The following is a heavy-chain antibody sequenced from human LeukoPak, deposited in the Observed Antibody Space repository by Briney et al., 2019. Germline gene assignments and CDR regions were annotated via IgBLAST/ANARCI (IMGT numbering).Heavy chain of an antibody. V-gene: IGHV4-61*01. J-gene: IGHJ4*02. CDR1: GGSVSSGSYY. Sequence: SETLSLTCTVSGGSVSSGSYYWSWIRQPPGRGLEWIAYIYYSGSTNYNPSLKSRVTISVDTSKNQFSLKLSSVTAADTAVYYCARDSSVYYFDYWGQGTLVTVSS. CDR2: IYYSGST. CDR3: ARDSSVYYFDY. D-gene: IGHD3-22*01.